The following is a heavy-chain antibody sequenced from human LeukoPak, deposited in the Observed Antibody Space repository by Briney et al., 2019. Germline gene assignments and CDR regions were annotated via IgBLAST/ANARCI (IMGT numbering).Heavy chain of an antibody. D-gene: IGHD3-22*01. CDR3: ARVYDSSGYYGDY. V-gene: IGHV1-69*04. Sequence: SVKVSCKASGGTFSSYAISWVRQAPGQGLEWMGRIIPILGIANYAQKFQGRVTITADKSTSTAYMELSSLRSEDTAVYYCARVYDSSGYYGDYWGQGTLVTVSS. CDR2: IIPILGIA. CDR1: GGTFSSYA. J-gene: IGHJ4*02.